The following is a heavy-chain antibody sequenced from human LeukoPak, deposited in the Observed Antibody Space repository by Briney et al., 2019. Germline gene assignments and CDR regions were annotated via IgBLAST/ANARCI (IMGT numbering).Heavy chain of an antibody. CDR1: GFTFSSYA. CDR2: ISGSGGST. D-gene: IGHD3-22*01. J-gene: IGHJ4*02. Sequence: GGSLRLSCAASGFTFSSYAMSWVRQAPGRGLEWVSAISGSGGSTYYADSVKGRFTISRDNSKNTLYLQMNSLRAEDTAVYYCAKYQISYYDSSGYPDYFDYWGQGTLVTVSS. V-gene: IGHV3-23*01. CDR3: AKYQISYYDSSGYPDYFDY.